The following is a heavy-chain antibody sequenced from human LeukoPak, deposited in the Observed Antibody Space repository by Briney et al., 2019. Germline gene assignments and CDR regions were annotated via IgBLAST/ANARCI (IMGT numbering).Heavy chain of an antibody. CDR2: INYGGST. CDR1: GGSFSGYY. V-gene: IGHV4-34*01. D-gene: IGHD3-22*01. Sequence: SETLSLTCAVYGGSFSGYYWSWIRQPPGKGLEWIGEINYGGSTNYNPALKRRVTISVDTSKNQFSLKLSSVTAADTAVYYCARDAYYYDSSGSRLFDYWGQGTLVTVSS. CDR3: ARDAYYYDSSGSRLFDY. J-gene: IGHJ4*02.